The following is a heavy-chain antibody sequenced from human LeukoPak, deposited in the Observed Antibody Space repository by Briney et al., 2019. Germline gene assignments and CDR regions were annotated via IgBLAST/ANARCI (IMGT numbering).Heavy chain of an antibody. CDR2: ITYDGSNK. CDR3: ARTHVAVRGRNHYYFYGMDV. Sequence: GGSLRLSCAASGFTFTSYAMHWVRQAPGKGLEWVAVITYDGSNKYYADSVKGRFTISRDNSENTLYVQMNSLRVEDTAVYYCARTHVAVRGRNHYYFYGMDVWGQGTSVTVSS. J-gene: IGHJ6*02. CDR1: GFTFTSYA. V-gene: IGHV3-30-3*01. D-gene: IGHD3-10*01.